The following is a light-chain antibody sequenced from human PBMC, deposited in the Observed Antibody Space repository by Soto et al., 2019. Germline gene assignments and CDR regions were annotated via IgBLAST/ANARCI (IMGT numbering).Light chain of an antibody. CDR3: QQYGSSSYT. J-gene: IGKJ2*01. V-gene: IGKV3-20*01. CDR1: QSISSSY. Sequence: EIVLTQSPGTLSLSPGERATLSCRASQSISSSYLAWYQQKPGQAPRLLIYAASSRATGIPDRFSGSGSGTAFPLTISRLEPEDFAVYYCQQYGSSSYTFGPGTQLE. CDR2: AAS.